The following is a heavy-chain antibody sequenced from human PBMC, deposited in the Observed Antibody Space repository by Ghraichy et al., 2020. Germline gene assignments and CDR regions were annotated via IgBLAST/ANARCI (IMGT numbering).Heavy chain of an antibody. J-gene: IGHJ4*02. CDR1: GFTFSSYW. Sequence: GGSLRLSCAASGFTFSSYWMSWVRQAPGKGLEWVANIKQDGSEKYYVDSVKGRFTISRDNAKNSLYLQMNSLRAEDTAVYYCARSPSGIQLWLGKYYFDYWGQGTLVTVSS. CDR2: IKQDGSEK. CDR3: ARSPSGIQLWLGKYYFDY. V-gene: IGHV3-7*03. D-gene: IGHD5-18*01.